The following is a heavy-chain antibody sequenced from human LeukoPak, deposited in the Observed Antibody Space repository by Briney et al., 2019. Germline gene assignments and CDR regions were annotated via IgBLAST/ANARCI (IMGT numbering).Heavy chain of an antibody. V-gene: IGHV4-59*01. CDR2: IYYSGST. Sequence: SETLSLTCTVSGGSISSYYWSWIRQPPGEGQEWIGYIYYSGSTNYNPSLKSRVTISVDTSKNQFSLKLSSVTAADTAVYYCARDGYSSELDYWGQGTLVTVSS. J-gene: IGHJ4*02. CDR3: ARDGYSSELDY. CDR1: GGSISSYY. D-gene: IGHD6-19*01.